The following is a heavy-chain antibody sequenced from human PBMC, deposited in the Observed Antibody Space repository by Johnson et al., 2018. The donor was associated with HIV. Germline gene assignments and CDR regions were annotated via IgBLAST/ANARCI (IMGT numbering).Heavy chain of an antibody. V-gene: IGHV3-33*01. Sequence: QVQLVESGGGVVQPGRSLRLSCAASGFTFSTYGMHWVRQAPGKGLEWVAVMWYDGSNKYYADSVKGRFTISRDNSKNTLYLQMNSLRAEDTAVYYCAFRHNWNYGDVFDIWGQGTMVTVSS. CDR1: GFTFSTYG. J-gene: IGHJ3*02. D-gene: IGHD1-7*01. CDR3: AFRHNWNYGDVFDI. CDR2: MWYDGSNK.